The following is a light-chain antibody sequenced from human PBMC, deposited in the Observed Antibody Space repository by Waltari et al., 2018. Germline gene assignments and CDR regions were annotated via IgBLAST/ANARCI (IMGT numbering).Light chain of an antibody. V-gene: IGKV1-39*01. Sequence: DIQMTQSPSSLSASIGDRVTITCRASESISTYLNWYQSKPGKAPKRLIYGTSTLQSGVPSRFSGSGSGTDFTLTISSLQPEELATYYCQQTFRTPRTFGQGTTVEI. CDR1: ESISTY. CDR3: QQTFRTPRT. J-gene: IGKJ1*01. CDR2: GTS.